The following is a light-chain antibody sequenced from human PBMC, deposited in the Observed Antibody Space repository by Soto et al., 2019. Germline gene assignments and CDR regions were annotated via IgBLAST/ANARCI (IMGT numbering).Light chain of an antibody. CDR1: SPNIGSNT. CDR3: AAWDDSLNGPV. Sequence: QSVLTQPPSASGTPGQRVTISCSGSSPNIGSNTVNWYQQLPGTAPKLLIYSNNQRPSVVPDRFSSSKSGTSASLAISVLQLEDEADYYCAAWDDSLNGPVFGSGTKLTVL. CDR2: SNN. J-gene: IGLJ1*01. V-gene: IGLV1-44*01.